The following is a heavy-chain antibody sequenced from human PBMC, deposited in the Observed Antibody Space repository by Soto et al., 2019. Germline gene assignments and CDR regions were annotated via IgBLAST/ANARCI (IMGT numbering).Heavy chain of an antibody. D-gene: IGHD6-13*01. Sequence: SETLSLTCTVSGGSISSYYWSWIRQPPGKGLEWIGYIYYSGSTNYNPSLKSRVTISVDTSKNQFSLKLSSVTAADTAVYYCETYSSSWTRDHYYMDVWGKGTTVTVSS. J-gene: IGHJ6*03. CDR3: ETYSSSWTRDHYYMDV. CDR2: IYYSGST. CDR1: GGSISSYY. V-gene: IGHV4-59*08.